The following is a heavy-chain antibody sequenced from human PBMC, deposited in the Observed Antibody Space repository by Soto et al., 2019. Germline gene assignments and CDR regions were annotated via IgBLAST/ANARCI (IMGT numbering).Heavy chain of an antibody. V-gene: IGHV3-48*01. D-gene: IGHD1-26*01. J-gene: IGHJ4*02. CDR3: VRYLYRGGWPSFDS. Sequence: GGSLRLSCAASGFSFSTHSMSWVRQAPGEGLEWVSFIGLSGTPVYYADSVKGRFTISRDDAKNSLHLEMNSLRVADTAVYYWVRYLYRGGWPSFDSWGQGTLVTVSS. CDR2: IGLSGTPV. CDR1: GFSFSTHS.